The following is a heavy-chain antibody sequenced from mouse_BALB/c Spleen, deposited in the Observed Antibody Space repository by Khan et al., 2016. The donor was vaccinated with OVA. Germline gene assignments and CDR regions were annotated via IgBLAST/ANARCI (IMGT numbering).Heavy chain of an antibody. CDR3: ARSHLLWLYAMDY. CDR1: GYSFTGYY. D-gene: IGHD2-2*01. Sequence: LVKTGASVKISCKASGYSFTGYYIHWVKQSHGKSLEWIGYVSCYNGATSYNQKFKDKATFSVDTSSSTAYMQFNSLTSEESAVYYCARSHLLWLYAMDYWGQGTSVTVSS. J-gene: IGHJ4*01. CDR2: VSCYNGAT. V-gene: IGHV1S34*01.